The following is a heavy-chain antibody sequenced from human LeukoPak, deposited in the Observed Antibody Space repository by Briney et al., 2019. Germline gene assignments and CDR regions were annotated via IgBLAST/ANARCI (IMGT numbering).Heavy chain of an antibody. J-gene: IGHJ4*02. CDR3: AGPLLTYYSDSSAYS. Sequence: KTSETLSLTCTVSGGSISSSSYYWGWIRQPPGKGLEWIGIIYYSGSTSYNPSLKSRVTISIDTSKNQFSLKLSSVTAADTAVYYSAGPLLTYYSDSSAYSWGQGTLVTVSS. V-gene: IGHV4-39*01. D-gene: IGHD3-22*01. CDR2: IYYSGST. CDR1: GGSISSSSYY.